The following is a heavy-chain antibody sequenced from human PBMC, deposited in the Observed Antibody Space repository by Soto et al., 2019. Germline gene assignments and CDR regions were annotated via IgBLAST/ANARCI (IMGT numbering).Heavy chain of an antibody. V-gene: IGHV3-48*03. J-gene: IGHJ5*02. Sequence: GGSLGLGCVASEFSVSSYVMNGVRQAPGKGLEWLSYISISGSSKYYADSVEGRITISRDNAKNSLFLQINSLRVEDTAVYYCARAGDGYISWFDPWGQGTLVTVSS. CDR1: EFSVSSYV. D-gene: IGHD5-12*01. CDR2: ISISGSSK. CDR3: ARAGDGYISWFDP.